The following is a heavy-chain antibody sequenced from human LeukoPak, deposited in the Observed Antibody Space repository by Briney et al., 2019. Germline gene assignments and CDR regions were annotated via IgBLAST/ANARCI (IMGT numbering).Heavy chain of an antibody. CDR2: IYTSGNT. V-gene: IGHV4-4*07. J-gene: IGHJ6*02. CDR3: ARVPYSSNWYYYYGMDV. CDR1: GGSISSYY. Sequence: PSETLSLTCTVSGGSISSYYWSWIRQPAGKGLEWIGRIYTSGNTNYNPSLKSRVTMSVDTSKNQSSLRLSSVTAADTAVYYCARVPYSSNWYYYYGMDVWGQGTTVTVSS. D-gene: IGHD6-13*01.